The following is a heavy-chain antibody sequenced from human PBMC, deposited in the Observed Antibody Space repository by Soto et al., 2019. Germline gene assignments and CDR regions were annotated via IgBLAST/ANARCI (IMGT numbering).Heavy chain of an antibody. D-gene: IGHD3-16*01. CDR1: GFTFSNYA. Sequence: EVQLLESGGGLVQPGGSLRLSCPASGFTFSNYAMSWILQAPGKGPEWVSGLSGSGVSAYYIDSVRGRFTISRDNSKNTLYLQMNSLRGEDTAVYYCAKLLGRESPYYDYWGQGALVTVST. J-gene: IGHJ4*02. CDR3: AKLLGRESPYYDY. V-gene: IGHV3-23*01. CDR2: LSGSGVSA.